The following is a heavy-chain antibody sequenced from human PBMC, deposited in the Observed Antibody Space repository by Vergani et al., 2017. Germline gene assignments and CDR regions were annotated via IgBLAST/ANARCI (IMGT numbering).Heavy chain of an antibody. CDR2: MSSSSSTI. CDR1: GFTFSSYS. CDR3: AGGAAAGSPGSLRYYYGMDV. D-gene: IGHD6-13*01. V-gene: IGHV3-48*02. J-gene: IGHJ6*02. Sequence: EVQLVESGGGLVQPGGSLRLSCAASGFTFSSYSMNWVRQAPGKGLEWVSYMSSSSSTIYYADSVKGRFTISRDNAKNSLYLQMNSLRDEDTAVYYCAGGAAAGSPGSLRYYYGMDVWGQGTAVTVSS.